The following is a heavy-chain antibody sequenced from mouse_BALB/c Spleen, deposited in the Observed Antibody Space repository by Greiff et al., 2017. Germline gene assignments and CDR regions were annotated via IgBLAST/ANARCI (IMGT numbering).Heavy chain of an antibody. CDR3: ARAGVRRRGGAMDY. Sequence: VQLLESGAELVRPGTSVKVSCKASGYAFTNYLIEWVKQRPGQGLEWIGVINPGSGGTNYNEKFKGKATLTADKSSSTAYMQLSSLTSDDSAVYFCARAGVRRRGGAMDYWGQGTSVTVSA. J-gene: IGHJ4*01. CDR1: GYAFTNYL. CDR2: INPGSGGT. V-gene: IGHV1-54*01. D-gene: IGHD2-14*01.